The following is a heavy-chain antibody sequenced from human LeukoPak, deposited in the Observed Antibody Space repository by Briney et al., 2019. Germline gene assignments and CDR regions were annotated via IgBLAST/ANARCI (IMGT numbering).Heavy chain of an antibody. V-gene: IGHV3-74*01. CDR3: ATARNFRFEY. D-gene: IGHD1-7*01. J-gene: IGHJ4*02. CDR2: MNGEGTTI. Sequence: GGSLGLSCATSGLTFRTTWMHWVRQAPGKGLMWVSRMNGEGTTIDYADSVEGRFTVSRDYAKNTLFLQMNNLRTEDTALYFCATARNFRFEYWGQGSLVIVSA. CDR1: GLTFRTTW.